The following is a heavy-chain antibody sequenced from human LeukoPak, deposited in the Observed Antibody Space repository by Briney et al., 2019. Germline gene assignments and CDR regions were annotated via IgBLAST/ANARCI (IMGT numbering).Heavy chain of an antibody. CDR2: ISYDGSNK. J-gene: IGHJ6*03. D-gene: IGHD6-6*01. CDR1: GFTFSSYG. CDR3: ANAGGAARPGYYYYYMDV. V-gene: IGHV3-30*18. Sequence: GGSLRLSCAASGFTFSSYGMHWVRQAPGKGLEWVAVISYDGSNKYYADSVKGRFTISRDNSKNTLYLQMNSLRAEDTAVYYCANAGGAARPGYYYYYMDVWGKGTTVTVSS.